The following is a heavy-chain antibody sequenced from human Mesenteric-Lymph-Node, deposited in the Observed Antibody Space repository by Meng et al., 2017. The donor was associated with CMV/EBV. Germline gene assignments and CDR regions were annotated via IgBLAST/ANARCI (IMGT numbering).Heavy chain of an antibody. D-gene: IGHD2-15*01. Sequence: GESLKISCAASGFTFSSYAMSWVRQAPGKGLEWVSDISDSGGRTNYADSVKGRFTISRDNSKNTLYLQMNSLRAEDTAVYYCAKGVVANFDYWGQGTLVTVSS. CDR2: ISDSGGRT. CDR1: GFTFSSYA. J-gene: IGHJ4*02. V-gene: IGHV3-23*01. CDR3: AKGVVANFDY.